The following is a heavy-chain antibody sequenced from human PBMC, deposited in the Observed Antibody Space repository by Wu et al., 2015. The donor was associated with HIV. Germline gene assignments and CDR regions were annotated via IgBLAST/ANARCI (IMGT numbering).Heavy chain of an antibody. J-gene: IGHJ4*02. CDR2: FDPEDGKI. CDR3: ARERGLDDNTGSYENDY. CDR1: GYTLSKLS. V-gene: IGHV1-24*01. D-gene: IGHD3-22*01. Sequence: QVQVVQSETEVKKPGASVKVSCKVSGYTLSKLSVHWIRQTRGKGLEWMGGFDPEDGKIIYAQRFQGRFIMTEDTSTDTAYMGLTNLRSEDTAVYYCARERGLDDNTGSYENDYWGQGTPVTVSS.